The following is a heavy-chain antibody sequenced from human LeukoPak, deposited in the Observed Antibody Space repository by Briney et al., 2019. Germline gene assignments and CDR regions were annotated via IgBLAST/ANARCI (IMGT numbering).Heavy chain of an antibody. Sequence: PGGSLRLSCAVSGVTVSSSYMSWVRQAPGKGLEWVSVIYSGGNTYYADSVKGRFTIARDNSKNTLYLQMNSLRAEDTAVYYCARESNYDYWGQGTLVTVSS. CDR2: IYSGGNT. V-gene: IGHV3-66*02. CDR3: ARESNYDY. CDR1: GVTVSSSY. J-gene: IGHJ4*02.